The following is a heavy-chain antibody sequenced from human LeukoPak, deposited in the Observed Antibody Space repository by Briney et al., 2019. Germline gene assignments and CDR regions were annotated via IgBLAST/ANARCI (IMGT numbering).Heavy chain of an antibody. D-gene: IGHD3-22*01. V-gene: IGHV1-2*02. CDR1: GYTFTRYY. CDR2: INPNSGGT. J-gene: IGHJ4*02. CDR3: SRTGDYSDSITPYY. Sequence: ASVTVSSTASGYTFTRYYMHWVRQAPGQGLERLGWINPNSGGTNYAQKSQGRVTMTRHTSTSTAYIELSRLITDNTAVYYCSRTGDYSDSITPYYWGQGTLVTVSS.